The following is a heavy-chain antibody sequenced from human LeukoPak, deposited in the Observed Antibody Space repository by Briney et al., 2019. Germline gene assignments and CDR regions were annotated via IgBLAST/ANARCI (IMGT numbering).Heavy chain of an antibody. Sequence: PGRSLRLSCAASGSTFSSYAMHWVRQAPGKGLEWVALISHDGSGQYYTGSVKGRFTISRDNSKNTLYLQVNSLRVEDTAVYYCARANRPFHTSGWYKDYWGQGTLVTVSS. J-gene: IGHJ4*02. V-gene: IGHV3-30-3*01. CDR1: GSTFSSYA. CDR3: ARANRPFHTSGWYKDY. CDR2: ISHDGSGQ. D-gene: IGHD6-19*01.